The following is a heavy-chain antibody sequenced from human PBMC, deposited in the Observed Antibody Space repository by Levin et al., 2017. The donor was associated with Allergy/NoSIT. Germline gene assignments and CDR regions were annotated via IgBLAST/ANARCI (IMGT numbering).Heavy chain of an antibody. J-gene: IGHJ3*02. CDR3: AGNSAGADDAFDI. V-gene: IGHV4-61*01. CDR1: GGSVSSCSYY. D-gene: IGHD3-10*01. CDR2: ISYSGST. Sequence: SETLSLTCTVSGGSVSSCSYYWNWLRQPPGKGLEWIGYISYSGSTYCNPSLKSRVTISVDTSKNQFSLRLSSVTAADTAIYYCAGNSAGADDAFDIWGQGTMVTVSS.